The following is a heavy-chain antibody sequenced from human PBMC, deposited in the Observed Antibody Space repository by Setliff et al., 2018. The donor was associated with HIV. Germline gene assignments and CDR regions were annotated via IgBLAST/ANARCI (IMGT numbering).Heavy chain of an antibody. CDR1: GGSFSGYY. V-gene: IGHV4-34*01. D-gene: IGHD3-22*01. CDR2: INHSGST. CDR3: ARGKNYYDSSGYHY. Sequence: KSSETLSLTCAVYGGSFSGYYWSWIRQPPGKGLEWIGEINHSGSTNYNPSLRSRVTISLDTSKNQFSLKLRSVTAADTAVYYCARGKNYYDSSGYHYWGQGTLVTVSS. J-gene: IGHJ4*02.